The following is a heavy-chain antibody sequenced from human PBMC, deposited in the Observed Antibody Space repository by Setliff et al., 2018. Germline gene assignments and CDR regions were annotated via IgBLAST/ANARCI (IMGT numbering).Heavy chain of an antibody. CDR2: IYLGGSP. J-gene: IGHJ4*02. D-gene: IGHD2-15*01. Sequence: SETLSLTCTVSGDSIDTDIWWSWVRQSPGKGLEWIGEIYLGGSPTYNPSLKSRVTISMDTSKNQFSLKLSSVTAADTAVYYCARPRGGVEGYFDYWGQGTLVTVSS. V-gene: IGHV4-4*02. CDR3: ARPRGGVEGYFDY. CDR1: GDSIDTDIW.